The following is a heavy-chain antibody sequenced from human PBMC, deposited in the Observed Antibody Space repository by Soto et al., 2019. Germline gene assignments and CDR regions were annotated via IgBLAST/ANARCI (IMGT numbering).Heavy chain of an antibody. CDR2: ISGSGGST. D-gene: IGHD6-19*01. V-gene: IGHV3-23*01. J-gene: IGHJ4*02. CDR1: GFTFSSDA. CDR3: AKDSENSSGWYAYFDY. Sequence: PGGSLRLSCAAPGFTFSSDAMSWVRQAPGKGLEWVSAISGSGGSTYYADSVKGRFTISRDNSKNTLYLQMNSLRAEDTAVYYCAKDSENSSGWYAYFDYWGQGTLVTVSS.